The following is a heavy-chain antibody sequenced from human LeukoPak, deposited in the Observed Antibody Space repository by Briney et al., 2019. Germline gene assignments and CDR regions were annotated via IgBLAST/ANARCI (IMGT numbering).Heavy chain of an antibody. J-gene: IGHJ4*02. CDR1: GFAFSSYS. CDR3: ARVRDGDYLFDY. D-gene: IGHD4-17*01. CDR2: ISRSGSTI. Sequence: GGSLRLSCAASGFAFSSYSMNWVRQAPGKGLEWVSYISRSGSTIYYADAVKGRFTISRDNAKNSLYLQMNSLRAEDTAVYYCARVRDGDYLFDYWGQGTLVTVSS. V-gene: IGHV3-48*04.